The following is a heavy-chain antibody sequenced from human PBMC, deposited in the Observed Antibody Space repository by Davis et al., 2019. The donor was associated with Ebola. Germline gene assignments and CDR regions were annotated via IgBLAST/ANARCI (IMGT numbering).Heavy chain of an antibody. D-gene: IGHD2-15*01. CDR3: AKDRGYCGGGSCYGVGAFDF. CDR2: IKQDGSEK. CDR1: GFTFSSYW. Sequence: GGSLRLSCAASGFTFSSYWMSWVRQAPGKGLEWVANIKQDGSEKYYVDSVKGRFTISRDNAKNPLYLQMNSLRAEDTAVYYCAKDRGYCGGGSCYGVGAFDFWGRGTLVIVSS. V-gene: IGHV3-7*03. J-gene: IGHJ3*01.